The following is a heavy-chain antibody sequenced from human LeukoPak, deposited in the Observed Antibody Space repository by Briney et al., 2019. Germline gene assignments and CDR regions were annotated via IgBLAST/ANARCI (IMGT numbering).Heavy chain of an antibody. V-gene: IGHV5-51*01. J-gene: IGHJ4*02. D-gene: IGHD3-10*01. CDR2: IYPSDSDT. CDR3: ARHYGSASYYFDY. CDR1: GYSFTSYW. Sequence: ASVKVSCKGSGYSFTSYWIGWVRQMPGEGLEWMGIIYPSDSDTRYSPSFQGQVTLSADKSISTAYLQWSSLKASDTAIYYCARHYGSASYYFDYWGQGTLATVSS.